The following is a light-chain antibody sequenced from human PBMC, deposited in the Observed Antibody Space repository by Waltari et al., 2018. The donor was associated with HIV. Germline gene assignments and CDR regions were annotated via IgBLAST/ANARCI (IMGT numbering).Light chain of an antibody. CDR3: QQTYSAPWT. V-gene: IGKV1-39*01. CDR1: QTISKF. Sequence: DIQMTQSPSSLSASVGDRVDATCRANQTISKFLNWYQHKPGKAPNLLISSASNLHGGVPSRFGGSGSGTDFALTITSLQPEDFALYYCQQTYSAPWTFGQGTKIDIK. CDR2: SAS. J-gene: IGKJ1*01.